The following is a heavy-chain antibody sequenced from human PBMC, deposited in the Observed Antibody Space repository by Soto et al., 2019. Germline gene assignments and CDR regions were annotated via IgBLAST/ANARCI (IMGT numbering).Heavy chain of an antibody. V-gene: IGHV4-39*01. CDR1: GGSISSSSYY. CDR2: IYYSGTT. D-gene: IGHD2-21*01. Sequence: SETLSLTCSVSGGSISSSSYYWDWIRQPPGKGLEWIGSIYYSGTTYYSPSLKSRVTISVDTSKNQFSLKLSSVTAADTAVYYCARQGYSSNRFDYRGQGSLVTVSS. J-gene: IGHJ4*02. CDR3: ARQGYSSNRFDY.